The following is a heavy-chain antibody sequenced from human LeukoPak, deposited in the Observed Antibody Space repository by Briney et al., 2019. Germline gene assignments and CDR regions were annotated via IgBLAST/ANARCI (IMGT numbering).Heavy chain of an antibody. CDR3: ARDNTLAGTAGFYYYGLDV. CDR2: IYTSGST. J-gene: IGHJ6*02. CDR1: GGSISSYY. D-gene: IGHD6-19*01. Sequence: SQTLSLTCNVSGGSISSYYWSWIRQPAGKGLEWVGLIYTSGSTNYNRSLQSRVTMSVDPSKNQFSLKLSSVTAADTAVYYCARDNTLAGTAGFYYYGLDVWGQGTTVTVSS. V-gene: IGHV4-4*07.